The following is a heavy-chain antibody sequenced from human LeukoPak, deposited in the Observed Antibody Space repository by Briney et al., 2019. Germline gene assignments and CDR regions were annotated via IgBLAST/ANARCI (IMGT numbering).Heavy chain of an antibody. V-gene: IGHV3-30*03. J-gene: IGHJ6*02. Sequence: GGSLRLSCAASGFTFSSYWMSWVRQAPGKGLEWVAVISYDGSNKYYADSVKGRFTISRDNSKNTLYLQMNSLRAEDTAVYYCARDYYDSRGYYGMDVWGQGTTVTVSS. CDR2: ISYDGSNK. D-gene: IGHD3-22*01. CDR1: GFTFSSYW. CDR3: ARDYYDSRGYYGMDV.